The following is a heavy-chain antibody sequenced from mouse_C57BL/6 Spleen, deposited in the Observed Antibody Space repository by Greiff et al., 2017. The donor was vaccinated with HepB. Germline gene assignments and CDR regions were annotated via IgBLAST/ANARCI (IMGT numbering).Heavy chain of an antibody. CDR3: ARHGNPLYDYHWYFDV. CDR2: FYPGSGSI. V-gene: IGHV1-62-2*01. J-gene: IGHJ1*03. D-gene: IGHD2-4*01. Sequence: VKLMESGAELVKPGASVKLSCKASGYTFTEYTIHWVKQRSGQGLEWIGWFYPGSGSIKYNEKFKDKATLTADKSSSTVYMELSRLTSEDSAVYFCARHGNPLYDYHWYFDVWGTGTTVTVSS. CDR1: GYTFTEYT.